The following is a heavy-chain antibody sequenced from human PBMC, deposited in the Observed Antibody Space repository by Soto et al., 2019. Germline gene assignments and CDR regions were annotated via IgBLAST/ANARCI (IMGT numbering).Heavy chain of an antibody. V-gene: IGHV3-23*01. J-gene: IGHJ5*02. D-gene: IGHD2-15*01. CDR1: GFTFSTYA. CDR2: LFGSGGGI. Sequence: GGSLRLSCAASGFTFSTYAMSWVRQAPGKGLEWVSGLFGSGGGISYADSVKGRFTISRDNSNNVLYLQMNSLRAEDTAVYYCAKGHGFVSFDPWGQGTLVTVSS. CDR3: AKGHGFVSFDP.